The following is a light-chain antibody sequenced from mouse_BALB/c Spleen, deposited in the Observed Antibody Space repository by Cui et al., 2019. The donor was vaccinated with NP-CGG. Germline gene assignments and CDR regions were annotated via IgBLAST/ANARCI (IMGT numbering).Light chain of an antibody. Sequence: AVVTQAPALTTSPGETVTLTCRSSTGAVTTNNYANWVQEKPDHLFTGLIGGTNNRAPGVPARFSGSLIGDKAALTITGAQTEDEAIYFCALWYSNHWVFGGGTKLTVL. CDR1: TGAVTTNNY. V-gene: IGLV1*01. CDR3: ALWYSNHWV. CDR2: GTN. J-gene: IGLJ1*01.